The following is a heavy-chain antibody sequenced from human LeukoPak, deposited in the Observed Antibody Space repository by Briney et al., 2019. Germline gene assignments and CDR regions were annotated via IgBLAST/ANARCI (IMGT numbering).Heavy chain of an antibody. CDR1: GFTFNNYW. CDR3: AEGYFDY. CDR2: IKQDGSEK. J-gene: IGHJ4*02. Sequence: QAGGSLRLSCAASGFTFNNYWMSWVRQAPGKGLEWVANIKQDGSEKYYVDSVKGRFTISRDNAKNSLYLQMNSLRAEDTAVYYCAEGYFDYWGQGTLVTVSS. V-gene: IGHV3-7*01.